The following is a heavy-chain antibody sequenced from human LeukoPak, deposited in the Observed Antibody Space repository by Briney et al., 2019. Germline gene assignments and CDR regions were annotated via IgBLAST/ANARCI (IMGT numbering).Heavy chain of an antibody. CDR1: GGSFSGYY. J-gene: IGHJ4*02. CDR3: ARGTSYLRY. CDR2: INHSGST. V-gene: IGHV4-34*01. Sequence: SETLSLTCAVYGGSFSGYYWSWIRQPPGKGLEWIGEINHSGSTNYNPSLKSRVTISVDTSKNQFPLKLSSVTAADTAVYYRARGTSYLRYWGQGTLVTVSS. D-gene: IGHD2-2*01.